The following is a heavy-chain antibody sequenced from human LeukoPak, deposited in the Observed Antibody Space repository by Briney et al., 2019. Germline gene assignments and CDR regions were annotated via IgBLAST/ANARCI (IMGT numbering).Heavy chain of an antibody. Sequence: PGGSLRLYCAASGFTFSTYGMYWVRQAPGKGLEWVAFIRLDGSHKYYADSVKGRFTISRDNSKNTLYLQMNSLRAEDTAVYYCAKDTGDYYDSSGYYYAGWFDPWGQGTLVTVSS. CDR3: AKDTGDYYDSSGYYYAGWFDP. CDR2: IRLDGSHK. CDR1: GFTFSTYG. V-gene: IGHV3-30*02. D-gene: IGHD3-22*01. J-gene: IGHJ5*02.